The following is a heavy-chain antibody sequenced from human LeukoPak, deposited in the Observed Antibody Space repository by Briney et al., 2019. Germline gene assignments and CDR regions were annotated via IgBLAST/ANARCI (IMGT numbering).Heavy chain of an antibody. Sequence: ASVKVSCKASGGTFSSYAISWVRQAPGQGLEWMGGIIPIFGTANYAQKLQGRVTMTTDTSTSTAYMELRSLRSDDTAVYYCARLGTVADIWGQGTMVTVSS. CDR2: IIPIFGTA. J-gene: IGHJ3*02. CDR1: GGTFSSYA. D-gene: IGHD4-23*01. V-gene: IGHV1-69*05. CDR3: ARLGTVADI.